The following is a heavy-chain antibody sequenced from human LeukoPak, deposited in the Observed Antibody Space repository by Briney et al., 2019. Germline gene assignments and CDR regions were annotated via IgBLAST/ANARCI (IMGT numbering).Heavy chain of an antibody. CDR1: GFTFNKFA. D-gene: IGHD6-13*01. CDR2: ISDGGGHT. V-gene: IGHV3-23*01. Sequence: GGSLRLSCAASGFTFNKFAMSWVRQAPGKGLEWVSGISDGGGHTYYADSVTGRFTVSRDNSKNTLYLQMTSLRAEDTAVYFCASAGSHSYFDSWGPGTLVTVSS. J-gene: IGHJ4*02. CDR3: ASAGSHSYFDS.